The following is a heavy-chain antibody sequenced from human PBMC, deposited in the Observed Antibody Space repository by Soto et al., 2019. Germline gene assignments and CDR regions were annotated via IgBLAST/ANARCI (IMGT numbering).Heavy chain of an antibody. D-gene: IGHD3-3*01. J-gene: IGHJ6*02. Sequence: EVQLVESGGGLVKPGRSLRLSCTASGFTFGDYAMSWFRQAPGKGLEWVGFIRSKAYGGTTEYAASVKGRFTISRDDSKSIAYLQMNSLKTEDTAVYYCTRDRSNYDFWSGYLDYYGMDVWGQGTTVTVSS. CDR3: TRDRSNYDFWSGYLDYYGMDV. CDR2: IRSKAYGGTT. CDR1: GFTFGDYA. V-gene: IGHV3-49*05.